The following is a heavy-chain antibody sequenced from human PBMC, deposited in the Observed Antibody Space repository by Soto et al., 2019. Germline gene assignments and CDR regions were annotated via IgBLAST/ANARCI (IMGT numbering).Heavy chain of an antibody. Sequence: QAQLVQSGPEVKNPGASVKVSCKASGYTFTSYGISWVRQAPGQGIEWMGWISGYTGNTNYAQKVQGRVTLTTDTSTSTAYMELTSLTPYDTAVYYCARDERGSGSYFGRLNWFDPWGQGTLVTVSS. J-gene: IGHJ5*02. CDR3: ARDERGSGSYFGRLNWFDP. CDR1: GYTFTSYG. V-gene: IGHV1-18*01. CDR2: ISGYTGNT. D-gene: IGHD3-10*01.